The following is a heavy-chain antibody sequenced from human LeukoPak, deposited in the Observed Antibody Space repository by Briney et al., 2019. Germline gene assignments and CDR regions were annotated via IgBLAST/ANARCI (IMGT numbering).Heavy chain of an antibody. D-gene: IGHD3-3*01. V-gene: IGHV4-61*02. CDR1: GGSISSGNYY. CDR3: ARVPVYDFWSGYGGDFDY. Sequence: SETLSLTCTVSGGSISSGNYYWSWIRQPAGKGLEWIGRIYISGRTNYNPSLKSRVTLSVDTSKNQFSLKLSSVTAADTAVYYCARVPVYDFWSGYGGDFDYWGQGTLVTVSS. J-gene: IGHJ4*02. CDR2: IYISGRT.